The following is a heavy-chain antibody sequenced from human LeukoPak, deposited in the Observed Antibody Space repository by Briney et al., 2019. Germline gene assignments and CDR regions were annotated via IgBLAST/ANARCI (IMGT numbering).Heavy chain of an antibody. CDR1: GFTFSSYS. D-gene: IGHD6-6*01. J-gene: IGHJ4*02. V-gene: IGHV3-21*06. CDR2: ISSSSSYI. Sequence: GGSLRLSXAASGFTFSSYSMNWVRQAPGKGLEWVSSISSSSSYIYYADSVKGRFTISRDNAKNSLYLQMNSLRVDDSAVYYCARTARLLASWGQGTLVTVSS. CDR3: ARTARLLAS.